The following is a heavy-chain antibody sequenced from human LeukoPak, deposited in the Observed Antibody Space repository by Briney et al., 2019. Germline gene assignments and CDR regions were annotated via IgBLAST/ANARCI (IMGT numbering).Heavy chain of an antibody. CDR3: ARDSMWYVPPDY. V-gene: IGHV3-30*03. Sequence: GGSLRLSCAASGFTFGTYTMPWVRQAPGKGLEWVGLISYDGRIKDYVDYVKGRFTISRDNSKNMVYLQMNSLRADDTAVYSCARDSMWYVPPDYWGQGTLVTVSS. CDR2: ISYDGRIK. CDR1: GFTFGTYT. J-gene: IGHJ4*02. D-gene: IGHD2-15*01.